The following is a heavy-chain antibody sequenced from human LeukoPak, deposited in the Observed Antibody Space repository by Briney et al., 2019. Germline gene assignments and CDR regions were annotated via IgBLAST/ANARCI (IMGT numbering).Heavy chain of an antibody. CDR2: ISGSGGST. V-gene: IGHV3-23*01. J-gene: IGHJ4*02. CDR1: GCTFSSYA. Sequence: GGSLRLSCAASGCTFSSYAMSWVRQAPGKGLEWVSAISGSGGSTYYADSVKGRFTISRDNSKNTLYLQMNSLRAEDTAVYYCAKDRHSYYYDSSGYPHWGQGTLSPSPQ. D-gene: IGHD3-22*01. CDR3: AKDRHSYYYDSSGYPH.